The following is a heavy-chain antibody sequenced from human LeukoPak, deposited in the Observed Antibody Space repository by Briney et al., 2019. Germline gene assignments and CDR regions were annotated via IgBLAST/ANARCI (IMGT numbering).Heavy chain of an antibody. V-gene: IGHV4-38-2*02. D-gene: IGHD1-26*01. Sequence: SETLSLTCAVSGYSISSGYCWGWIRQPPGKGLEWIGSIYHSGSTYYNPSLKSRVTISVDTSKNQFSLKLSSVTAADTAVYYCARDPESGGASDYWGQGTLVTVSS. CDR3: ARDPESGGASDY. CDR1: GYSISSGYC. J-gene: IGHJ4*02. CDR2: IYHSGST.